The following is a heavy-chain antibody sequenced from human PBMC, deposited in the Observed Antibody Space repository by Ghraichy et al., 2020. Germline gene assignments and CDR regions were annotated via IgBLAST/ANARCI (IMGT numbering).Heavy chain of an antibody. D-gene: IGHD1-26*01. CDR3: AKARGPGSHTQYHFNY. CDR2: LGGTGRTP. CDR1: GFTFSTYA. Sequence: GESLRLSCAASGFTFSTYAMAWVRQAPGKGLEWVSSLGGTGRTPYYADFVKGRFTISRDNSKNTLYLQLNSLRAEDAAVYYCAKARGPGSHTQYHFNYWGLGTLVTVSS. V-gene: IGHV3-23*01. J-gene: IGHJ4*02.